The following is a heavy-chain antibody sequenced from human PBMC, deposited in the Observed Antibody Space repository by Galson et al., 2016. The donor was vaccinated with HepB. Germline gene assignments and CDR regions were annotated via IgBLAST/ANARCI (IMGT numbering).Heavy chain of an antibody. J-gene: IGHJ4*02. Sequence: SLRLSCAVSGFTFTSFWMSWVRQVPGKGLEWVANIKEDGGDKYYVDSVKGRFTVSRDNARNSLYLQMTSLRAEDTAVYYCARGAPYYCSGAYCLEYYFDYWGQGTLVTVSS. CDR2: IKEDGGDK. D-gene: IGHD2-15*01. CDR3: ARGAPYYCSGAYCLEYYFDY. CDR1: GFTFTSFW. V-gene: IGHV3-7*01.